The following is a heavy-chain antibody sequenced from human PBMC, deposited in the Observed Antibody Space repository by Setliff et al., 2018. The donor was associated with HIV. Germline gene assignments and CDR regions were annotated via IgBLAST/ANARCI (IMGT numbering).Heavy chain of an antibody. CDR3: ARGHNSGWYYYFDY. V-gene: IGHV1-2*02. Sequence: ASVKVSCKASGYSFTDYYIHWVRRAPGQGLEWMGWINPKSGGTDYAQKFQGRVTMTRDTSISTAYMELSGLRSDDSAVYYCARGHNSGWYYYFDYWGQGTLVTVSS. J-gene: IGHJ4*02. CDR1: GYSFTDYY. D-gene: IGHD6-19*01. CDR2: INPKSGGT.